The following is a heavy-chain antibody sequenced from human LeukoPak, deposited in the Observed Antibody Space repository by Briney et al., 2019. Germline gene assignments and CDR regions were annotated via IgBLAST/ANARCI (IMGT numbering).Heavy chain of an antibody. V-gene: IGHV3-7*01. CDR1: VFTFSTYW. Sequence: GGSLRLSCAASVFTFSTYWMTWVRQAPGKGLEWVANIKDDGSEKYYVDSVKGRFTISRDNAKNSLYLQMNSLRAEDTAVYYCASWAGLGSYYFLSRFDDAFDIWGQGTMVTVSS. J-gene: IGHJ3*02. CDR2: IKDDGSEK. CDR3: ASWAGLGSYYFLSRFDDAFDI. D-gene: IGHD1-26*01.